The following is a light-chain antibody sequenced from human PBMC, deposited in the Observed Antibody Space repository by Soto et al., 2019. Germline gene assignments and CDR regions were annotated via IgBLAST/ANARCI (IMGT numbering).Light chain of an antibody. Sequence: DIVMTQSPLSLPVTPGEPASISCRSSQSLLHSNGYNYLDWYLQKPGQSPQLLIYFGSNRASGVPDRFSGSGSGTDFTLKINRVEAEDVGVYYCMQARRTPPWMFGQGTKVEL. V-gene: IGKV2-28*01. CDR3: MQARRTPPWM. CDR2: FGS. CDR1: QSLLHSNGYNY. J-gene: IGKJ1*01.